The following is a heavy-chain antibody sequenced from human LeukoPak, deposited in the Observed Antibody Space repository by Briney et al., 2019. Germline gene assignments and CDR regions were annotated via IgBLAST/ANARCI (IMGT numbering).Heavy chain of an antibody. CDR2: ISGSGGST. Sequence: PGGSLRLSCAASGFTFSSYAMSWVRQAPGKGLEWVSAISGSGGSTYYADSVKGRFTISRDNSKNTLYLQMNSLRAEDTAVYYCAKDLLHSSSWYRENWFDPWGQGTLVTVSS. D-gene: IGHD6-13*01. CDR3: AKDLLHSSSWYRENWFDP. V-gene: IGHV3-23*01. J-gene: IGHJ5*02. CDR1: GFTFSSYA.